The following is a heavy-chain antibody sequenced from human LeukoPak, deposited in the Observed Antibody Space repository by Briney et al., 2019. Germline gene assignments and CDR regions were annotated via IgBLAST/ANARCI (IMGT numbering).Heavy chain of an antibody. Sequence: GGSLRLSCAASGFTFSSYAMSWVRQAPGKGLEWVASISGSGGSTYYADSVKGRFTISRDRSKNTLYLQMNSLRAEDTAVYYCAKGPAGCSGGSCYDAFDIWGQGTMVTVSS. CDR3: AKGPAGCSGGSCYDAFDI. V-gene: IGHV3-23*01. J-gene: IGHJ3*02. D-gene: IGHD2-15*01. CDR2: ISGSGGST. CDR1: GFTFSSYA.